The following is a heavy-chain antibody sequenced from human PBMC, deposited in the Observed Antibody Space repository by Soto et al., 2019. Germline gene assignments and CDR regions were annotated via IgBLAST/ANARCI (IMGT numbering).Heavy chain of an antibody. CDR1: GFTFSNAW. CDR2: IKSKTDGGTT. J-gene: IGHJ6*03. Sequence: PGGSLRLSCAASGFTFSNAWMSWVRQAPGKGLEWVGRIKSKTDGGTTDYAAPVKGRFTISRDDSKNTLYLQMNSLKTEDTAVYYCTTDLLGYYYYYYMDVWGKGTTVTVSS. D-gene: IGHD7-27*01. CDR3: TTDLLGYYYYYYMDV. V-gene: IGHV3-15*01.